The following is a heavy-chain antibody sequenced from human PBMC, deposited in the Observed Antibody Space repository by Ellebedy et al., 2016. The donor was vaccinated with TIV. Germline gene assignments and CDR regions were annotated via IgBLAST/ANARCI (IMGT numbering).Heavy chain of an antibody. CDR2: ISSSSSYI. D-gene: IGHD3-10*01. CDR1: GLIFSDYS. Sequence: PGGSLRLSCAASGLIFSDYSMTWVRQAPGKGLEWVSSISSSSSYIYYADSVKGRFTISRDNSKNTLYLQMNSLRAEDTAVYYCASRPRGWGQGTLVTVSS. CDR3: ASRPRG. V-gene: IGHV3-21*04. J-gene: IGHJ4*02.